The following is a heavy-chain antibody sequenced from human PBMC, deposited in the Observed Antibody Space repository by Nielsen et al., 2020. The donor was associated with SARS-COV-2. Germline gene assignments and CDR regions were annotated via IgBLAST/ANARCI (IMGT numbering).Heavy chain of an antibody. Sequence: WVRQAPGQGLEWMGGIIPIFGTANYAQKFQGRVTITADESTSTAYMELSSLRSEDTAVYYCARVAYDFWCGYYKINAFDIWGQGTMVTVSS. D-gene: IGHD3-3*01. CDR3: ARVAYDFWCGYYKINAFDI. J-gene: IGHJ3*02. V-gene: IGHV1-69*01. CDR2: IIPIFGTA.